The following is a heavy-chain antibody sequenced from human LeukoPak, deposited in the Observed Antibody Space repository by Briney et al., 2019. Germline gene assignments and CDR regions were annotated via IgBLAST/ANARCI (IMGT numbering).Heavy chain of an antibody. J-gene: IGHJ4*02. CDR3: AKNQGQWLVPVDY. V-gene: IGHV3-74*01. CDR1: GFTFSSYW. D-gene: IGHD6-19*01. CDR2: INSDGSST. Sequence: GGSLRLSCAASGFTFSSYWMHWVRQAPGKGLVWVSRINSDGSSTSYADSAKGRFTISRDNAKNTLYLQMNNLRAEDTALYYCAKNQGQWLVPVDYWGQGTLVTVSS.